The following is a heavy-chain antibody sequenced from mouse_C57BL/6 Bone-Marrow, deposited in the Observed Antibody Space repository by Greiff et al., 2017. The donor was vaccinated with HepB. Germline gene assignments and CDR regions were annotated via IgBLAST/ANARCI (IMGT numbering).Heavy chain of an antibody. J-gene: IGHJ4*01. CDR2: ISSGGDYI. D-gene: IGHD2-4*01. CDR3: TRERLRRGYYAMDY. Sequence: EVKLMESGEGLVKPGGSLKLSCAASGFTFSSYAMSWVRQTPEKRLEWVAYISSGGDYIYYADTVKGRFTISRDNARNTLYLQMSSLKSEDTAMYYCTRERLRRGYYAMDYWGQGTSVTVSS. CDR1: GFTFSSYA. V-gene: IGHV5-9-1*02.